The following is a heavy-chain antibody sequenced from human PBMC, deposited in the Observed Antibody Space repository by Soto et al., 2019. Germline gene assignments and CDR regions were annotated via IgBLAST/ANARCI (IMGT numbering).Heavy chain of an antibody. D-gene: IGHD3-22*01. Sequence: QVQLQESGPGLVKPSQTLSLTCTVSGGSISSGGYYWSWIRQHPGKGLEWIGYIYYSGSTYYNQYLKSRVSISVDTSKNQFSLKLSCVSAADTAVYYCAREKNYDSSGYYRRVFDYWGQGTVVTGSS. V-gene: IGHV4-31*03. J-gene: IGHJ4*02. CDR2: IYYSGST. CDR3: AREKNYDSSGYYRRVFDY. CDR1: GGSISSGGYY.